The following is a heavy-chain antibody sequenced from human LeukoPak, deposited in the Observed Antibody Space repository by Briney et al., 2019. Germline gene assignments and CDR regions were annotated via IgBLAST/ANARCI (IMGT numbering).Heavy chain of an antibody. Sequence: GGSLRLSCAASGFTFSSYWMHWVRQAPGKGLVWVSRINSDGSSTSYADSVKGRFTIPRDNAKNTLYLQMNSLRAEDTALYYCARVRGSYYIVYYYYYMDVWGKGTTVTVSS. CDR2: INSDGSST. J-gene: IGHJ6*03. CDR3: ARVRGSYYIVYYYYYMDV. V-gene: IGHV3-74*01. CDR1: GFTFSSYW. D-gene: IGHD1-26*01.